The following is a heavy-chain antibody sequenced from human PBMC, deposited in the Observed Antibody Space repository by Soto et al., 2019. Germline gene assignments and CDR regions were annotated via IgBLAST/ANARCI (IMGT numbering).Heavy chain of an antibody. Sequence: HPGGSLRLSCAASGFTFSSYWMSWVRQAPGKGLEWVANIKQDGSEKYYVDSVKGRFTISRDNAKNSLYLQMNSLRAEDTAVYYCARPIGSSYDYYYYGMDVWGQGTTVTVSS. J-gene: IGHJ6*02. D-gene: IGHD1-26*01. CDR1: GFTFSSYW. CDR3: ARPIGSSYDYYYYGMDV. CDR2: IKQDGSEK. V-gene: IGHV3-7*01.